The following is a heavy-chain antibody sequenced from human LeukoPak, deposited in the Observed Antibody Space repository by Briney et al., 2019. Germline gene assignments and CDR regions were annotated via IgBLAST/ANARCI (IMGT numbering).Heavy chain of an antibody. J-gene: IGHJ3*02. D-gene: IGHD3-22*01. CDR1: GGSISSSSDY. Sequence: ETLSLTCTVSGGSISSSSDYWGWIRQAPGKGLEWVANIKQDGSEMYYVDSVKGRFTISRDNTKNSLFLHMSSLRAEDTAVYFCASSYFDNSLHAYDIWGQGTMVTVSS. V-gene: IGHV3-7*01. CDR2: IKQDGSEM. CDR3: ASSYFDNSLHAYDI.